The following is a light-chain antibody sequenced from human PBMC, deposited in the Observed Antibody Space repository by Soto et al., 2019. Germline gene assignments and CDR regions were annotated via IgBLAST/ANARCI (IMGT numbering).Light chain of an antibody. CDR3: HRYDGSPPFT. Sequence: IVLTQSPGTLSLSPWERATLSCRASQSVSTSYLAWYQQKAGQPPRLIMYGTSRRATGIPDRFSGSGSGTDFTLTISRLEPEDFATYYCHRYDGSPPFTFGPGTKVDF. J-gene: IGKJ3*01. CDR2: GTS. V-gene: IGKV3-20*01. CDR1: QSVSTSY.